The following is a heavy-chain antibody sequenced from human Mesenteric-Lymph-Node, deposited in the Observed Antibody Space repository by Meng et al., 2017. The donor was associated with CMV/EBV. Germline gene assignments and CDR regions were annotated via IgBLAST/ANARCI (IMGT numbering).Heavy chain of an antibody. D-gene: IGHD6-19*01. CDR1: GFTLGSYW. CDR3: VKDLGVTGWYHYFDS. V-gene: IGHV3-7*03. CDR2: TNRDGSVQ. J-gene: IGHJ4*02. Sequence: GESLKISCAASGFTLGSYWMSWVRQAPGKGLEWVANTNRDGSVQYYLDSVKGRFTISRDSAKNSLYLQMDSLKPEDTAFYYCVKDLGVTGWYHYFDSWGQGTLVTVSS.